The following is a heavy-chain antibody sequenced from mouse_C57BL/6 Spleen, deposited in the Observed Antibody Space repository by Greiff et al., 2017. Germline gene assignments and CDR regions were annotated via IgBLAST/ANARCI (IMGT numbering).Heavy chain of an antibody. Sequence: LVESGAELVKPGASVKISCKASGYAFSSYWMNWVKQRPGKGLEWIGQIYPGDGDTNYNGKFKGKATLTADKSSSTAYMQLSSLTSEDSAVYFCARGGSDYAMDYWGQGTSVTVSS. CDR3: ARGGSDYAMDY. CDR2: IYPGDGDT. V-gene: IGHV1-80*01. CDR1: GYAFSSYW. J-gene: IGHJ4*01.